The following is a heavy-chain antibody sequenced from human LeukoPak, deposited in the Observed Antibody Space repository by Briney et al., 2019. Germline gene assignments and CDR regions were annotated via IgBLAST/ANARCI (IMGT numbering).Heavy chain of an antibody. CDR2: ISAYNGNT. D-gene: IGHD6-6*01. Sequence: GASVKVSCKASGYTFTSYGISWVRQAPGQGLEWMGWISAYNGNTNYAQKFQGRVTMTRNTSISTAYMELSSLRSEDTAVYYCARGGPYSSSSVDYWGQGTLVTVSS. CDR1: GYTFTSYG. CDR3: ARGGPYSSSSVDY. V-gene: IGHV1-18*01. J-gene: IGHJ4*02.